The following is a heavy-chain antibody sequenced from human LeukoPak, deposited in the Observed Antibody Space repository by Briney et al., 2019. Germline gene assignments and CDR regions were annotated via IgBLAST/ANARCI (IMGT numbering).Heavy chain of an antibody. CDR2: VKPNSGYT. D-gene: IGHD3-3*02. CDR3: ARGSIGIDNWFDP. CDR1: GYTFTSCD. V-gene: IGHV1-8*01. Sequence: ASVKVSCKASGYTFTSCDINWVRQATGQGLEWMGWVKPNSGYTDYAQKFQGRATMTRNTSIDTAYMELSSLTSEDTAVYYCARGSIGIDNWFDPWGQGTLVTVSS. J-gene: IGHJ5*02.